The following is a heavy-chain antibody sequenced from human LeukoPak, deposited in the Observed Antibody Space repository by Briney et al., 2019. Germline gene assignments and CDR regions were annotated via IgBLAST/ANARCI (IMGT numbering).Heavy chain of an antibody. CDR3: AGNRKHRGSWWNDY. CDR1: GFTFSSYS. V-gene: IGHV3-21*01. CDR2: ISSSSSYI. D-gene: IGHD1-26*01. J-gene: IGHJ4*02. Sequence: GGSLRLSCAASGFTFSSYSMNWVRQAPGKGLEWVSSISSSSSYIYYADSVKGRFTISRDNAKNSLYLQMNSLRAEDTAVYYCAGNRKHRGSWWNDYWGQGTLVTVSS.